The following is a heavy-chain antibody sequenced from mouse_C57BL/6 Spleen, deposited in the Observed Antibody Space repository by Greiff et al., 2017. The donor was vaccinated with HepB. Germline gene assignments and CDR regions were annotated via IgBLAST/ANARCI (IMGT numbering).Heavy chain of an antibody. Sequence: VQLQQSGPELVKPGASVKMSCKASGYTFTDYNMHWVKQSHGKSLEWIGYINPNNGGNSYNQKFKGKATLTVNKSSSTAYMELRSLTSEDSAVYYCARWTVVALYWYFDVWGTGTTVTVSS. CDR2: INPNNGGN. D-gene: IGHD1-1*01. J-gene: IGHJ1*03. CDR1: GYTFTDYN. V-gene: IGHV1-22*01. CDR3: ARWTVVALYWYFDV.